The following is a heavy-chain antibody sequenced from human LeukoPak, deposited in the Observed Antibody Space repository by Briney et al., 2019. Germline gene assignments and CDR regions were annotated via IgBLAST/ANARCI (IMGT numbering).Heavy chain of an antibody. D-gene: IGHD3-10*01. CDR2: INHSGNT. CDR3: ARGWWSDLVWGVPSFVWDY. Sequence: PSETLSLTCAVYGGSFSGYYWSWIRQPPGKGLEWIGEINHSGNTNYNPSLKSRVTISVDTSKNQFSLKLSSVTAADTAVYYCARGWWSDLVWGVPSFVWDYWGQGTLVTVSS. J-gene: IGHJ4*02. CDR1: GGSFSGYY. V-gene: IGHV4-34*01.